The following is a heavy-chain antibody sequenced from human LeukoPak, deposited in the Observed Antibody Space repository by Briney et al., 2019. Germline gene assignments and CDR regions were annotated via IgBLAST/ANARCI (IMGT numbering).Heavy chain of an antibody. CDR1: GYSFSDFG. J-gene: IGHJ5*02. D-gene: IGHD3-22*01. Sequence: RASVKVSCKASGYSFSDFGFSWVRQAPGQGFEWMGGIIPIFGTANYAQKFQGRVTITADKSTSTAYMELSSLRSEDTAVYYCARKVPNDSSGYYYRGQFDPWGQGTLVTASS. V-gene: IGHV1-69*06. CDR3: ARKVPNDSSGYYYRGQFDP. CDR2: IIPIFGTA.